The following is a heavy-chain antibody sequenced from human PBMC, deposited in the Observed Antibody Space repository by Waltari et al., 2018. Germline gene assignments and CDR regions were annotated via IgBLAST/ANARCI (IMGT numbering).Heavy chain of an antibody. V-gene: IGHV3-74*03. CDR2: VNSDGSKT. CDR3: ARGPHYFDISGYWAFDI. Sequence: VQPVESAGRLVQPGESLRLSCEAPGFTFSVHWLCRVRQSPGKWLSWVSRVNSDGSKTSHADSVKGRFTISRDNAKSMLYLQMNSLRVDDTAIYYCARGPHYFDISGYWAFDIWGQGTVVTVTS. J-gene: IGHJ3*02. D-gene: IGHD3-22*01. CDR1: GFTFSVHW.